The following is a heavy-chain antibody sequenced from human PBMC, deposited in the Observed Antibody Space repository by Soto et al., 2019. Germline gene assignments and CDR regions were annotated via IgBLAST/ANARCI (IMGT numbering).Heavy chain of an antibody. CDR3: ASHPPVSY. J-gene: IGHJ4*02. D-gene: IGHD3-22*01. Sequence: VQLAESGGGLVQPGRSLRLSCAASGFRFENYAMHWVRQAPGKGLEWVAVISYDGSNKYYADSVKGRFTISRDNSKNTLYLQMNSLRAEDTAVYYCASHPPVSYWGQGTLVTVSS. CDR1: GFRFENYA. CDR2: ISYDGSNK. V-gene: IGHV3-30*03.